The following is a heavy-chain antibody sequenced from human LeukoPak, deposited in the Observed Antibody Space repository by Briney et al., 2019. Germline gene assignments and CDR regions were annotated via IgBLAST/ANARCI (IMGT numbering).Heavy chain of an antibody. V-gene: IGHV3-48*03. CDR3: ALLPDSSAYSIVY. CDR2: ISSSGSTI. D-gene: IGHD3-22*01. J-gene: IGHJ4*02. CDR1: GVTFRGSA. Sequence: GGSLRLSCAGSGVTFRGSAMDWVRQASGKGLEWVSYISSSGSTIYYADSVKGRFTISRDNAKNSLYLQMNSLRAEDTAVYYSALLPDSSAYSIVYWGQGTLVTVSS.